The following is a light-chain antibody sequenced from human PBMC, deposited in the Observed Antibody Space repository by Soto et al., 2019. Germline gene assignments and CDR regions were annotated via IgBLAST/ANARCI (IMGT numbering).Light chain of an antibody. CDR2: EVR. CDR1: TNDIGGYTY. Sequence: QSVLTQPDSVSGSPGQSITISCSGTTNDIGGYTYVSWYQHHPGKVPKVIIYEVRNRPSGVSNRFSGSKSGNTASLTISGLQAEDEADYYCCSYTVSATLVFGGGTKLTVL. CDR3: CSYTVSATLV. V-gene: IGLV2-14*01. J-gene: IGLJ3*02.